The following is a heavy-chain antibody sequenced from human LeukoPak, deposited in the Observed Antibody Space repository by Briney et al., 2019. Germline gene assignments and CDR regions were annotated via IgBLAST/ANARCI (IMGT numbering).Heavy chain of an antibody. J-gene: IGHJ4*02. CDR2: IKQDGSER. V-gene: IGHV3-7*03. CDR1: AFIFSGHW. Sequence: PGGSLRLSCEASAFIFSGHWLNWVRQAPGKGLEWVANIKQDGSERYYVDSVKGRFTISRDNAKNSLYLQMNSLRVEDTAVYYCARDHSYLDYWGQGTLVTVSS. CDR3: ARDHSYLDY.